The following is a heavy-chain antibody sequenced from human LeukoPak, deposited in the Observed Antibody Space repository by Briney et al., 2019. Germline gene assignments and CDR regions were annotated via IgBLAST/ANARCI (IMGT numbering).Heavy chain of an antibody. CDR2: ISYDGSNK. Sequence: GGSLRLSCAASGFTFSSYGMHWVRQAPGKGLELVAVISYDGSNKYYADAVKGRFTISRDNSKNTLYLQMNSLRAEETAVYYCETEKWELSIDYWGQGTLVTVSS. CDR1: GFTFSSYG. CDR3: ETEKWELSIDY. J-gene: IGHJ4*02. V-gene: IGHV3-33*01. D-gene: IGHD1-26*01.